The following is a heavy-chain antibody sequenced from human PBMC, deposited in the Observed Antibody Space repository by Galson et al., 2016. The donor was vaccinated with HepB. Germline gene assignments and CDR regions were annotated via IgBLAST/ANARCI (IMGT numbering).Heavy chain of an antibody. CDR1: GGSFTSSSIS. Sequence: SETLSLTCTISGGSFTSSSISWVRQTPGKGLEWIGRLDSSGTSYYSPSLKSRVTISVDTSRNHVSLEMTSVTAADTAVYYCARRLLLAASGSDHDFFYYALDVWGQGTTVTVSS. J-gene: IGHJ6*02. V-gene: IGHV4-39*02. D-gene: IGHD3-10*01. CDR3: ARRLLLAASGSDHDFFYYALDV. CDR2: LDSSGTS.